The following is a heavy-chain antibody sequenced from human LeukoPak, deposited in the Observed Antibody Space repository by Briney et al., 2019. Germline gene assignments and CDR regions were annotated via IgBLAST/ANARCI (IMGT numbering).Heavy chain of an antibody. CDR1: GFTFNNYA. Sequence: GGSLRLSCAASGFTFNNYAMSWVRQAPGKRLEWVSAISASGGTTYYADSVKGRFTISRDNSENTLFLQMNSLRAEDTAVYYCAKEPREYCSSTSCPNWFDSWGQGTLVTVSS. CDR3: AKEPREYCSSTSCPNWFDS. V-gene: IGHV3-23*01. J-gene: IGHJ5*01. D-gene: IGHD2-2*01. CDR2: ISASGGTT.